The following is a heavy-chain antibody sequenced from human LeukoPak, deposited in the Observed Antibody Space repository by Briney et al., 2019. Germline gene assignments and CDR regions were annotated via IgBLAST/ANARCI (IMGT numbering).Heavy chain of an antibody. J-gene: IGHJ4*02. CDR2: INPNSGGT. CDR3: AREVAAAARFDY. D-gene: IGHD6-13*01. V-gene: IGHV1-2*02. Sequence: ASVKVSCKASGYTFTAYYMHWVRQAPGQGLEWMGWINPNSGGTNYAQKFQGRVTMTRDTSISTAYMELSRLRSDDTAVYYCAREVAAAARFDYWGQGTLVTVSS. CDR1: GYTFTAYY.